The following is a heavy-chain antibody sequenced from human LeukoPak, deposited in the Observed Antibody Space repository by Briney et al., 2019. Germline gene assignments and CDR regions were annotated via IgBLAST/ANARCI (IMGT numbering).Heavy chain of an antibody. CDR1: GGYISSYY. D-gene: IGHD1-26*01. CDR3: ATSHAWDGYVDY. V-gene: IGHV4-59*01. J-gene: IGHJ4*02. CDR2: IYYSGST. Sequence: PSETLSLTCTVSGGYISSYYWSWIRQPPGKGLEWIGYIYYSGSTNYNPSLKSRVTISVDTSSNQFSLKLSSVTAADTAVYYCATSHAWDGYVDYWGQGILVSVSS.